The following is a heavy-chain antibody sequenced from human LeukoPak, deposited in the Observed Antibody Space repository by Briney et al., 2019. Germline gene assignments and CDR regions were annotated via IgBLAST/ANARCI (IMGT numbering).Heavy chain of an antibody. CDR1: GGTFSSYA. J-gene: IGHJ6*03. Sequence: ASVKVSCKASGGTFSSYAISWVRQAPGQGLEWMGWISAYNGNTNYAQKLQGRVTMTTDTSTSTAYMELRSLRSDDTAVYYCAASYSSGWYGSQFSYYYYYMDVCGKGTTVTVSS. CDR2: ISAYNGNT. CDR3: AASYSSGWYGSQFSYYYYYMDV. V-gene: IGHV1-18*01. D-gene: IGHD6-19*01.